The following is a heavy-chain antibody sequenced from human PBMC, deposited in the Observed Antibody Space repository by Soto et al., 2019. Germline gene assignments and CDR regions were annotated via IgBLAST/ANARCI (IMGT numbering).Heavy chain of an antibody. CDR3: ARDRGYCSGGSCYPWFDP. CDR2: IYYSGST. V-gene: IGHV4-59*01. D-gene: IGHD2-15*01. J-gene: IGHJ5*02. Sequence: SETLSLTCTVSGGSISSYYWSWIRQPPGKGLEWIGYIYYSGSTNYNPSLKSRVTISVDTSKNQFSLKLSSVTAADTAVYYCARDRGYCSGGSCYPWFDPWGQGTLVTVSS. CDR1: GGSISSYY.